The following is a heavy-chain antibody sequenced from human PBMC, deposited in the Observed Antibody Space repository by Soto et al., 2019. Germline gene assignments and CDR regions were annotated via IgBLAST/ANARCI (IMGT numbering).Heavy chain of an antibody. CDR1: GYTFTNYG. CDR2: ISAYNGDT. V-gene: IGHV1-18*01. J-gene: IGHJ6*03. Sequence: QVQLLQSAAEVKKPGASVKVSCKASGYTFTNYGITWVRQAPGQGLEWMGWISAYNGDTHYTQRLQGRGTMSTDTATSTASMELRGRRSDDTAVYYCARVRQLVGYCYYYMDVWGKGHTATVSS. CDR3: ARVRQLVGYCYYYMDV. D-gene: IGHD6-6*01.